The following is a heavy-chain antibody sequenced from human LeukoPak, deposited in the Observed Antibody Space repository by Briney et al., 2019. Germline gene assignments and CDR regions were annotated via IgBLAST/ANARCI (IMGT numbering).Heavy chain of an antibody. Sequence: SETLSLTCTVSGGSISSSSYYWGWIRQPPGKGLEWIGTMYYSGSTYYNPSLKSRVTMSVDTSKNHFSLKLSSVTAADTAVYYCARGGILGAVEYWGQGTLVTVSS. V-gene: IGHV4-39*07. CDR3: ARGGILGAVEY. CDR2: MYYSGST. CDR1: GGSISSSSYY. J-gene: IGHJ4*02. D-gene: IGHD1-26*01.